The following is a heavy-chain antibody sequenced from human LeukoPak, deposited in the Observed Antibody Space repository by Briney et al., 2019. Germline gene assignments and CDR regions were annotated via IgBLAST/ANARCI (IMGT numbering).Heavy chain of an antibody. V-gene: IGHV4-39*01. CDR3: ARQGSYSSSWYLYWFDP. Sequence: SETLSLTCTVSGGSISSSSYYWGWIRQPPGKGLEWIGSIYYSGSTYYNPSLKSRVTISVDTSKNQFSLKLSSVTAADTAVCYCARQGSYSSSWYLYWFDPWGQGTLVTVSS. CDR2: IYYSGST. D-gene: IGHD6-13*01. CDR1: GGSISSSSYY. J-gene: IGHJ5*02.